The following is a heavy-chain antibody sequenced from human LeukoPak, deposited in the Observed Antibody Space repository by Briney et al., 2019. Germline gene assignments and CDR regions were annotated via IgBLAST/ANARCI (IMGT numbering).Heavy chain of an antibody. J-gene: IGHJ4*02. D-gene: IGHD2-15*01. CDR2: IIPIFGIA. V-gene: IGHV1-69*04. CDR3: ASDLGYCSGGSCYAPGD. Sequence: ASVKVSCKASGGTFSSYAISWVRQAPGQGLEWMGRIIPIFGIADYAQKFQGRVTITADKSPSTAYMELSSLRSEDTAVYYCASDLGYCSGGSCYAPGDWGQGTLVTVSS. CDR1: GGTFSSYA.